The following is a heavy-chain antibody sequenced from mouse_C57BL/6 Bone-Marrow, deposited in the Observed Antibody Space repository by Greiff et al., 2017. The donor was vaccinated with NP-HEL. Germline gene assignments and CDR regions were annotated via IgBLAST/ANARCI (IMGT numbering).Heavy chain of an antibody. Sequence: QVQLQQSGAELARPGASVKLSCKASGYTFTSYGISWVKQRPGQGLEWIGEIYPRSGNTYYNEKFKGKATLTADKSSSTAYMELRSLTSEDSAVYFCESYYGSPYFDVWGTGTTVTVSS. CDR1: GYTFTSYG. CDR3: ESYYGSPYFDV. J-gene: IGHJ1*03. V-gene: IGHV1-81*01. CDR2: IYPRSGNT. D-gene: IGHD1-1*01.